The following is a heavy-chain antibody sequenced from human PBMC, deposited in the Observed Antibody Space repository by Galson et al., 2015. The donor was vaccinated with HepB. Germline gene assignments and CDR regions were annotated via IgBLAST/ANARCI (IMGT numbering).Heavy chain of an antibody. D-gene: IGHD5-24*01. CDR2: ISAYNGNT. J-gene: IGHJ4*02. CDR1: GYTFTSYG. Sequence: SVKVSCKASGYTFTSYGISWVRQAPGQGLEWMGWISAYNGNTNYAQKLQGRVTMTTDTSTSTADLELRSLRADDTAVYYCARALEMATWRAFDYWGQGTLVTVSS. CDR3: ARALEMATWRAFDY. V-gene: IGHV1-18*01.